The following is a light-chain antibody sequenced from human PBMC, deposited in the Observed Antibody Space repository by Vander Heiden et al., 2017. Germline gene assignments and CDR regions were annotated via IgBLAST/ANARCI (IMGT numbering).Light chain of an antibody. CDR2: EVS. CDR1: PDIGND. CDR3: LQDHVFPWT. V-gene: IGKV1-6*01. Sequence: AIQMTQSPSSLSASVGDRVTITCRASPDIGNDLSWYQQKPGKAPKVLISEVSSLQGGVPSRFSGSGFGTDFTLTITSLQPEDFATYYCLQDHVFPWTLGQGTKVEVK. J-gene: IGKJ1*01.